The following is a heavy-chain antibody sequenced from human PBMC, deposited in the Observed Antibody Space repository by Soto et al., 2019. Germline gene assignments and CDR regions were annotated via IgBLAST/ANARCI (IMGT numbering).Heavy chain of an antibody. CDR1: GFTFSSYG. D-gene: IGHD1-26*01. V-gene: IGHV3-30*18. CDR3: AKGRGSYSLYYYCMDV. J-gene: IGHJ6*02. CDR2: ISYDGSNK. Sequence: QMHLVESGGGVVQPGRSLRLSCAASGFTFSSYGMHWVRQAPGKGLEWVAVISYDGSNKYYADSVKAPFTIYRDNSKNTLDLQMNSLRAEDTAVYYCAKGRGSYSLYYYCMDVWGQGTTVTVAS.